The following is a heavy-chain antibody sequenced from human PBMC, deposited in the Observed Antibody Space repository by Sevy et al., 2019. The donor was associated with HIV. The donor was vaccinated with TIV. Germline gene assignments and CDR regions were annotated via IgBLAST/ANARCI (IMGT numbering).Heavy chain of an antibody. CDR1: GFTFNNYA. Sequence: GESLKISCAASGFTFNNYAMNWVRQAPGKGLEWVSAISGSGFSTYYADSMKGRFTFSRDNSKNTLYLQMNSLRAEDTAVYYCAKDRFDGSGYYPEGAFDIWGQGTMVTVSS. V-gene: IGHV3-23*01. CDR3: AKDRFDGSGYYPEGAFDI. D-gene: IGHD3-22*01. CDR2: ISGSGFST. J-gene: IGHJ3*02.